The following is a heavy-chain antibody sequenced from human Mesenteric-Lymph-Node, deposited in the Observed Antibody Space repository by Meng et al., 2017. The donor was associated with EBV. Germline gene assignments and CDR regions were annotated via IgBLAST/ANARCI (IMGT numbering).Heavy chain of an antibody. CDR3: AKAKDPQLERGFDY. D-gene: IGHD1-1*01. J-gene: IGHJ4*02. CDR2: ISGSDSST. CDR1: GFTFSSYA. V-gene: IGHV3-23*04. Sequence: EVQLVESGGGWVQPGGSLRLSCTASGFTFSSYAMSWVRQAPGKGLEWVSAISGSDSSTYYADSVKGRFTISRDNSKNTLYLQMNSLRAEDTAVYYCAKAKDPQLERGFDYWGQGTLVTVSA.